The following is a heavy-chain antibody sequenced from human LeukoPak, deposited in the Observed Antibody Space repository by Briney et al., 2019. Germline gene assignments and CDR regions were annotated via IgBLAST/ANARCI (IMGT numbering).Heavy chain of an antibody. Sequence: GGSLRLSCAASGFTFTNAWMSWVRQAPGKGLEWVGRIKSKIDGGTTDYAAPVKGRFTISRDDSKNTLYLQMNSLKAEDTAVYYCTTDHQTTVSPYYYYYYMDVWGKGTTVTVSS. D-gene: IGHD4-11*01. CDR3: TTDHQTTVSPYYYYYYMDV. J-gene: IGHJ6*03. CDR2: IKSKIDGGTT. CDR1: GFTFTNAW. V-gene: IGHV3-15*01.